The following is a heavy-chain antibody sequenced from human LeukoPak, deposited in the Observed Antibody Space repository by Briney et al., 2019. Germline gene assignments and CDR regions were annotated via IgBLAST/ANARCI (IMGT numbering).Heavy chain of an antibody. D-gene: IGHD4-11*01. Sequence: ASVKVSCKVSGYTLTELSMHWVQQAPGKGLEWMGGFDPEDGETIYAQKFQGRVTMTEDTSTDTAYMELSSLRSEETAVYYCATVGGPDYSNYFYDNWFDPWGQGTLVTVSS. CDR1: GYTLTELS. V-gene: IGHV1-24*01. CDR3: ATVGGPDYSNYFYDNWFDP. CDR2: FDPEDGET. J-gene: IGHJ5*02.